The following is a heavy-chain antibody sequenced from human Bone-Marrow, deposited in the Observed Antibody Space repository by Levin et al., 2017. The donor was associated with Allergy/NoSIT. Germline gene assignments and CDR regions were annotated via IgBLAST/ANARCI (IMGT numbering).Heavy chain of an antibody. CDR3: ARDDRIYSGSSYGVYNYFDY. D-gene: IGHD1-26*01. CDR1: GFTFSSYW. J-gene: IGHJ4*02. Sequence: GGSLRLSCAASGFTFSSYWMSWVRQAPGKGLEWVANIKQDGSEKYYVDSVKGRFTISRDNAKNSLYLQMNSLRAEDTAVYYCARDDRIYSGSSYGVYNYFDYWGQGTLVTVSS. V-gene: IGHV3-7*01. CDR2: IKQDGSEK.